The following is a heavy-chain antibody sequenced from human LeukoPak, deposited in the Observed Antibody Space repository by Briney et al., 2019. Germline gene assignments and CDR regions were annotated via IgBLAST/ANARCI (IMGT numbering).Heavy chain of an antibody. CDR3: ARGYCSSTSCYTDYYYYYMDV. Sequence: GASVKVSCKASGYTFTGYYMHWVRQAPGQGLEWMGLINPNSGGTNYAQKFQGRVTMTRDTSISTAYMELSRLRSDDTAVYYCARGYCSSTSCYTDYYYYYMDVWGKGTTVTVSS. V-gene: IGHV1-2*02. CDR1: GYTFTGYY. D-gene: IGHD2-2*02. J-gene: IGHJ6*03. CDR2: INPNSGGT.